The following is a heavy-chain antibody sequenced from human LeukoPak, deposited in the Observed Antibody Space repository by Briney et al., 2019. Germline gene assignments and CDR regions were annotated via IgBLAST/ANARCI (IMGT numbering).Heavy chain of an antibody. J-gene: IGHJ6*04. Sequence: GGSLRLSCAASGFTFSDYYMSWSRQAPGKGLECVSYISSSSSYTNYADSVKGRFTISRDNAKNSLYLQTNSLRAEDTAVYYCARGDPYYGSGLRYGMDVWGKGTTVTVSS. D-gene: IGHD3-10*01. CDR2: ISSSSSYT. CDR1: GFTFSDYY. V-gene: IGHV3-11*06. CDR3: ARGDPYYGSGLRYGMDV.